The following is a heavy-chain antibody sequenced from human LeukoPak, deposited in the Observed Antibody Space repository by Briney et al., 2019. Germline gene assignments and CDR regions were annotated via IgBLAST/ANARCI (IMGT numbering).Heavy chain of an antibody. CDR3: ARDLPPYYFDY. CDR1: GGIFSSYA. J-gene: IGHJ4*02. V-gene: IGHV1-69*04. CDR2: IIPILGIA. Sequence: SVKVSCKASGGIFSSYAISWVRQAPGQGLEWMGRIIPILGIANYAQKFQGRVTITADKSTSTAYMDLSSLRSEDAAVYYCARDLPPYYFDYWGQGTLVTVSS.